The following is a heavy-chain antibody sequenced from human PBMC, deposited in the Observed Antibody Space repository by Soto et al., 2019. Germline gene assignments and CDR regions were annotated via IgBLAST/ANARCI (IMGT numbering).Heavy chain of an antibody. CDR2: ISGSSTDV. Sequence: LRLSCAASGFIFSAYNIDWDRQAPGKGLEWVSSISGSSTDVYYADSVKGRFTISRDNAKNSLYLQMNGLRAEDTAVYYCARGYYSYDGYWYFDLWGRGTLVTVSS. J-gene: IGHJ2*01. D-gene: IGHD5-18*01. CDR1: GFIFSAYN. CDR3: ARGYYSYDGYWYFDL. V-gene: IGHV3-21*01.